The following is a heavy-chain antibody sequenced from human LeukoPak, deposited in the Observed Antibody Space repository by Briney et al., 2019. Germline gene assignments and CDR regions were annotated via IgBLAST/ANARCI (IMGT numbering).Heavy chain of an antibody. D-gene: IGHD6-19*01. J-gene: IGHJ4*02. CDR1: GFPFSRYA. CDR3: AKRPGYSSGWYYFDY. CDR2: ISGSGGST. V-gene: IGHV3-23*01. Sequence: QTGGSLRLSCSLSGFPFSRYAMSWVRQAPGKGLEWVSAISGSGGSTYYADSVKGRFTISRDNSKNTLYLQMNSLRAEDTAVYYCAKRPGYSSGWYYFDYWGQGTLVTVSS.